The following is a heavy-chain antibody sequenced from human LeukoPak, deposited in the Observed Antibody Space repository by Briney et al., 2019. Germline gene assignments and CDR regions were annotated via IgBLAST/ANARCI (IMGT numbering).Heavy chain of an antibody. CDR2: ISWNSGSI. CDR1: GFTSDDYA. V-gene: IGHV3-9*02. D-gene: IGHD3-22*01. CDR3: AKDVDPITMIVVGAFDI. Sequence: GGSLRLSCAASGFTSDDYAMHWVRQAPGKGLEWVSGISWNSGSIGYADSVKGRFTISRDNAKNSLYLQMNSLRAEDTALYYCAKDVDPITMIVVGAFDIWGQGTMVTVSS. J-gene: IGHJ3*02.